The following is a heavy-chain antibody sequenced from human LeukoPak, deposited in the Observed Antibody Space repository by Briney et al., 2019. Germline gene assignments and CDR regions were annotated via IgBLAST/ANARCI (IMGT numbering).Heavy chain of an antibody. CDR2: TNQGGNDK. CDR3: ARDKGPNLIDV. V-gene: IGHV3-7*03. Sequence: GGSLRLSCAASGFTFRSYWMSWVRQSPATGLEWVANTNQGGNDKYYVDSVKGRFTISRDNAKNLVYLDMHSLRAEDTALYYCARDKGPNLIDVWGQGTMVTVFS. CDR1: GFTFRSYW. J-gene: IGHJ3*01.